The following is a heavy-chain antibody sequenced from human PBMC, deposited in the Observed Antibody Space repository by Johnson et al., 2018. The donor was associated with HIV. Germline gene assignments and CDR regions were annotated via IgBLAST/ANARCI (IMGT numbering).Heavy chain of an antibody. D-gene: IGHD2-21*02. CDR3: ARELLIAYCGGDRWDAFEI. Sequence: VQLVESGGGLVQPGRSLRLSCAASGFTFDDYAMHWDRPAPGKGLEWVAGLSWNRCGIGCADSVTGRWTISRDNAKNSLYLQMNSLRAEDTAVSYCARELLIAYCGGDRWDAFEIWGQGTRVTVSS. J-gene: IGHJ3*02. V-gene: IGHV3-9*01. CDR1: GFTFDDYA. CDR2: LSWNRCGI.